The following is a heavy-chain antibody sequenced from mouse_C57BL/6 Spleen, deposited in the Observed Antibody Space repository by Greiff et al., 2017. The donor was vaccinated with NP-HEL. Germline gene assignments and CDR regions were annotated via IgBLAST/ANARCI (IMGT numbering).Heavy chain of an antibody. CDR3: ARGGDFFFDY. CDR2: ISYDGSN. V-gene: IGHV3-6*01. J-gene: IGHJ2*01. Sequence: EVKLQESGPGLVKPSQSLSLTCSVTGYSITSGYYWNWIRQFPGNKLEWMGYISYDGSNKYNPSLKNRISITRDTSKNQFFLKLNSVTTEETATYYCARGGDFFFDYWGQGTTLTVSS. CDR1: GYSITSGYY.